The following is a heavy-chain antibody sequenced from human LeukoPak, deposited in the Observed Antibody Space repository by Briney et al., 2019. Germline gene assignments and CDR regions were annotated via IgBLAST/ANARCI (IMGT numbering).Heavy chain of an antibody. Sequence: SETLSLTCVVYGGSFSSYYWSWIRQPPGKRLEWIGEINYSGSTDYNPSLKSRVTISVDTSKNQSSLRLSSVTAADTAVYYCARGDNVLRFLEVDAFDIWGQGTMVTVCS. CDR2: INYSGST. CDR3: ARGDNVLRFLEVDAFDI. D-gene: IGHD3-3*01. CDR1: GGSFSSYY. J-gene: IGHJ3*02. V-gene: IGHV4-34*01.